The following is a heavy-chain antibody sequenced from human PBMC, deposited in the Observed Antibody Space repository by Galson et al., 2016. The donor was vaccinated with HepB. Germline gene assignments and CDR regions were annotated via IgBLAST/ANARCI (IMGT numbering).Heavy chain of an antibody. D-gene: IGHD5-12*01. CDR2: IYYSGST. J-gene: IGHJ4*02. CDR1: GGSISSYY. V-gene: IGHV4-59*08. CDR3: AWNSGPFDY. Sequence: ETLSLTCTVSGGSISSYYWSWIRQPPGKGLEWIGYIYYSGSTNYNPSLKSRVTISVDTSKNQFSLKLSSVTAADTAVYYCAWNSGPFDYWGQGTLVTVSS.